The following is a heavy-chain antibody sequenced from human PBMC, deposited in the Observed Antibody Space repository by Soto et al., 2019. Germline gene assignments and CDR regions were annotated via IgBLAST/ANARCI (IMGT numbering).Heavy chain of an antibody. CDR1: GFTFSSYA. CDR2: ISYDGSNK. D-gene: IGHD2-2*01. V-gene: IGHV3-30-3*01. J-gene: IGHJ6*02. Sequence: PGGSLRLCCAASGFTFSSYAMHWVRQAPGKGLEWVAVISYDGSNKYYADSVKGRFTISRDNSKNTLYLQMNSLRAEDTAVYYSAKEDLSSTRLQYYYYYGMDVWGQGTTVTVSS. CDR3: AKEDLSSTRLQYYYYYGMDV.